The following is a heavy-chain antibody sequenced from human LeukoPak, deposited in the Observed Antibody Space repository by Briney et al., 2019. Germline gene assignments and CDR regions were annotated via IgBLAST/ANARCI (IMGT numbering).Heavy chain of an antibody. Sequence: SETLSLTCTVSGGSISSSCYYWGWIRQPPGKGLEWIGSIYYSGSTYYNPSLKSRVTISVDTSKNQFSLKLSSVTAADTAVYYCARHAPYDFWSGYYSHYYYYMDVWGKGTTVTVSS. CDR1: GGSISSSCYY. CDR2: IYYSGST. J-gene: IGHJ6*03. CDR3: ARHAPYDFWSGYYSHYYYYMDV. D-gene: IGHD3-3*01. V-gene: IGHV4-39*01.